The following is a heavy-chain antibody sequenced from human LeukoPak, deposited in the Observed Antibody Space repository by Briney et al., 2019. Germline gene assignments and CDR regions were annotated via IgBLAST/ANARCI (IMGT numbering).Heavy chain of an antibody. V-gene: IGHV1-2*02. D-gene: IGHD3-16*01. J-gene: IGHJ4*02. CDR3: AREIGGRPSY. CDR1: GYTFTSYD. CDR2: INPNSGGT. Sequence: ASVKVSCKASGYTFTSYDINWVRQATGQGLEWMGWINPNSGGTNYAQKFQGRVTMTRDTSISTAYMELSRLRSDDTAVYYCAREIGGRPSYWGQGTLVTVSS.